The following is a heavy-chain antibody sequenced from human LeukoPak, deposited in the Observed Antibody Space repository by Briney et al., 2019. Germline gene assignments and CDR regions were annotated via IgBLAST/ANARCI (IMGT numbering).Heavy chain of an antibody. CDR1: GVSINSYY. V-gene: IGHV4-59*01. CDR2: VYYSGTT. Sequence: PSETLSLTCTVSGVSINSYYWSWIRQPPGKGLEWIGFVYYSGTTNYNPSLKSRVTISVDTSKNQFSLKLDSLTAADTAVYYCARESPDGFDIWGQGTLVTVSS. J-gene: IGHJ3*02. CDR3: ARESPDGFDI.